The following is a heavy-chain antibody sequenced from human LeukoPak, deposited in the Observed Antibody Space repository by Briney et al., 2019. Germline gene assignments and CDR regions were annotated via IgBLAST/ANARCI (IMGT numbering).Heavy chain of an antibody. Sequence: ASVKVSCKASGYTFTRYYMHWVRQAPGQGHEWMGWINPNSGGTNYAQKFQGRVTMTRDTSISTAYMELSRLRSDDTAVYYCARADGSGSYYNFDYWGQGTLVTVSS. CDR2: INPNSGGT. CDR1: GYTFTRYY. D-gene: IGHD3-10*01. J-gene: IGHJ4*02. V-gene: IGHV1-2*02. CDR3: ARADGSGSYYNFDY.